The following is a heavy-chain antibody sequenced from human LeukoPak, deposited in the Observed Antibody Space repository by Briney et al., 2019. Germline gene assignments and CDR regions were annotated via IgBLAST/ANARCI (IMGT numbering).Heavy chain of an antibody. J-gene: IGHJ3*02. D-gene: IGHD3-9*01. Sequence: ASGKVSCKASGYTFTGYYMHWVRQAPGQGLEWMGWINPNSGGTNYAQKFQGRVTMTRDTSISTAYMELSRLRSDDTAVYYCARDYDILTGYYTGDAFDIWGQGTMVTVSS. V-gene: IGHV1-2*02. CDR3: ARDYDILTGYYTGDAFDI. CDR1: GYTFTGYY. CDR2: INPNSGGT.